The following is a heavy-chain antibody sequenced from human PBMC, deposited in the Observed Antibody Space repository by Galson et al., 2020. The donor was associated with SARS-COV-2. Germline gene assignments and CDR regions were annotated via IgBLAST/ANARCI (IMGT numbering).Heavy chain of an antibody. Sequence: GESLKISCAASGFTFSSYAMHWVRQAPVKGLEWVAVISYDGSNKYYADSVKGRFTISRDNSKNTLYLQMNSLRAEDTAVYYCAKRSPYSSTILFQHWGQGTLVTVSS. CDR3: AKRSPYSSTILFQH. D-gene: IGHD6-13*01. CDR2: ISYDGSNK. CDR1: GFTFSSYA. V-gene: IGHV3-30*07. J-gene: IGHJ1*01.